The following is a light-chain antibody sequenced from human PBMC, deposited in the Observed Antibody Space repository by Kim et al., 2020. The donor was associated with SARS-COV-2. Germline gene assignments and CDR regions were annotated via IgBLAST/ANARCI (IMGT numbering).Light chain of an antibody. CDR2: DVN. CDR1: NSDIGGNKY. V-gene: IGLV2-8*01. CDR3: SSFAGRNTFGV. J-gene: IGLJ3*02. Sequence: QSALTQPPSATGSPGQSVTITGTGTNSDIGGNKYVSWYQQHPGKAPRLMIFDVNKRPSGVPHRFSGSKSGNTASLTVSGLQAEDEADYYCSSFAGRNTFGVFGGGTQLTVL.